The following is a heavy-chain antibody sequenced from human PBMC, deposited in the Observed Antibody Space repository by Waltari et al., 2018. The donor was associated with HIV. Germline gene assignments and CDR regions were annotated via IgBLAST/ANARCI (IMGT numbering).Heavy chain of an antibody. V-gene: IGHV3-23*01. CDR2: ISSSGDTT. D-gene: IGHD5-18*01. CDR1: GFSFSTYA. Sequence: EVQLLESGGALVQPGGSLRLSCAASGFSFSTYAMGWVRQAPGKGLGWGSFISSSGDTTRYAESVEGRLAISRDNSKNSLYLQINSLRADDTAIYYCAKMSKSWLLAAGTFDYWGQGTLVTVSS. J-gene: IGHJ4*02. CDR3: AKMSKSWLLAAGTFDY.